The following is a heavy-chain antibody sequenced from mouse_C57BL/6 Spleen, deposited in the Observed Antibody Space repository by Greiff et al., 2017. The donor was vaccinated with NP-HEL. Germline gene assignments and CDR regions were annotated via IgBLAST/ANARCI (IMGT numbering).Heavy chain of an antibody. CDR1: GFSFNTYA. D-gene: IGHD2-10*01. CDR3: VRQAYFYAMDY. CDR2: IRSKSNNYAT. Sequence: EVQLVESGGGLVQPKGSLKLSCAASGFSFNTYAMNWVRQAPGKGLEWVARIRSKSNNYATYYADSVKDRFTISRDDSESMLYLQMNNLKTEDTAMYYCVRQAYFYAMDYWSQGTSVTVSS. V-gene: IGHV10-1*01. J-gene: IGHJ4*01.